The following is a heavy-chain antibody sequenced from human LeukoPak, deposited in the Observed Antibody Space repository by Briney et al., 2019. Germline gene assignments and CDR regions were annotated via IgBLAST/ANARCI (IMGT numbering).Heavy chain of an antibody. J-gene: IGHJ5*02. V-gene: IGHV3-30*02. Sequence: GGSLRLSCAASGFTFSSYGMHWVRQAPGKGLEWVAFIRYDGSNKYYADSVKGRFTISRDNSKNTLYLQMNSLRAEDTAVYYCARDWGTSGSYWDRWGQGTLVTVSS. CDR2: IRYDGSNK. CDR1: GFTFSSYG. D-gene: IGHD1-26*01. CDR3: ARDWGTSGSYWDR.